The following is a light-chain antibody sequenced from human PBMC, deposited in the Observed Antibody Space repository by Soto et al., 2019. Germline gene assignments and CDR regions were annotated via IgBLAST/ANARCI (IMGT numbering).Light chain of an antibody. V-gene: IGKV1-5*01. J-gene: IGKJ1*01. CDR1: QSISSW. Sequence: IQITQSPSLPSASVGDRVTHPCLASQSISSWLAWYQQKPGKAPKLLIYDASSLESGVPSRFSGIGSGTEFTLTITSLQPDDFATYYCQQYDSYAWTFGQGTKVDI. CDR2: DAS. CDR3: QQYDSYAWT.